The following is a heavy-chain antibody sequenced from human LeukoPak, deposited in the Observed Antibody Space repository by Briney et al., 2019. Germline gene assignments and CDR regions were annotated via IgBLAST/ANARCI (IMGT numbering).Heavy chain of an antibody. CDR1: GGSISSSSYY. D-gene: IGHD2-15*01. Sequence: SETLSLTCTVSGGSISSSSYYWGWIRQPPGKGQEWIGSIYYSGSTNYNPSLKSRVTISVDTSKNQFSLKLSSVTAADTAVYYCARLGVGAFDIWGQGTMVTVSS. J-gene: IGHJ3*02. CDR3: ARLGVGAFDI. V-gene: IGHV4-39*01. CDR2: IYYSGST.